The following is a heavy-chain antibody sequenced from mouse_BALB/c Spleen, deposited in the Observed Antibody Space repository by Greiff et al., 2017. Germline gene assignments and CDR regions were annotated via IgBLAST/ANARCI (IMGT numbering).Heavy chain of an antibody. Sequence: QVQLQQSAAELARPGASVKMSCKASGYTFTSYTMHWVKQRPGQGLEWIGYINPSSGYTEYNQKFKDKTTLTADKSSSTAYMQLSSLTSEDSAVYYCARGTGGTRFAYWGQGTLVTVSA. V-gene: IGHV1-4*02. J-gene: IGHJ3*01. CDR1: GYTFTSYT. CDR3: ARGTGGTRFAY. CDR2: INPSSGYT. D-gene: IGHD1-1*02.